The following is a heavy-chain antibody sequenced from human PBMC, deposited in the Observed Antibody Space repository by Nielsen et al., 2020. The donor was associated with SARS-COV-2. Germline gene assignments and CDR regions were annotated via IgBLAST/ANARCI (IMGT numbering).Heavy chain of an antibody. D-gene: IGHD5-18*01. V-gene: IGHV3-7*03. CDR1: GFTFSSYW. Sequence: GESLKISCAASGFTFSSYWMNWVRQAPGKGLEWVANIKQDGSEKYYADSVKGRFTISRDNAKNSLYLQMNSLRAEDTALYYCAKEGYGSGYFDYWGQGTLVTVSS. CDR3: AKEGYGSGYFDY. J-gene: IGHJ4*02. CDR2: IKQDGSEK.